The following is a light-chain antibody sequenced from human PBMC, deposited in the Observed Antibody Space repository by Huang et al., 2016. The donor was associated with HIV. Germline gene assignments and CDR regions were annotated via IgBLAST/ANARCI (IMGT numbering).Light chain of an antibody. V-gene: IGKV3-20*01. CDR3: QQYAGSPWT. CDR1: QSISADY. Sequence: IVLTLSPGTLSLSPGERATLPCRASQSISADYLAWYQQKPGQAPRLLIYAASSTATGIPDRFSGSGSGTDFTLTIYRLEPEDFAVYFCQQYAGSPWTFGQGTKVEIK. CDR2: AAS. J-gene: IGKJ1*01.